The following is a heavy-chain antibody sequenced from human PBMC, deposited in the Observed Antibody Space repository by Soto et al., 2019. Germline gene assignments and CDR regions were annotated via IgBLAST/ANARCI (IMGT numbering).Heavy chain of an antibody. CDR2: INHSGST. V-gene: IGHV4-34*01. J-gene: IGHJ4*02. CDR3: VRGQIAATIFYVDY. D-gene: IGHD2-15*01. Sequence: QVQLQQWGAGLLKPSETLSLTCAVYGGSFSGYYWSWIRQPPGKGLEWIGEINHSGSTNYNPSLKSRVTISVDTTKNQFSLKLSSVTAADTAVYDCVRGQIAATIFYVDYWGQGTLVTVSS. CDR1: GGSFSGYY.